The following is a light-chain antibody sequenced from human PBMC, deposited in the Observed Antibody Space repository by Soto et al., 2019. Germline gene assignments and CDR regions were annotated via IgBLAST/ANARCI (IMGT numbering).Light chain of an antibody. J-gene: IGKJ4*01. Sequence: DIQMNQSPSTLSASVGDIVTISCRASQSVSAWLAWYQQKPGKAPKLLISDASSLKSGVPSRFSGSGYGTEFTLTISSLQPEDFANYYCQQYSSYSLTVGGGTKVEIK. V-gene: IGKV1-5*01. CDR3: QQYSSYSLT. CDR1: QSVSAW. CDR2: DAS.